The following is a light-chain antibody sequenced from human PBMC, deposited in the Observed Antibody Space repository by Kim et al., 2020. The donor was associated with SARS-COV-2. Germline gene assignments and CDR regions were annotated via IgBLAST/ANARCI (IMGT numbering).Light chain of an antibody. CDR3: QQYNNWPLT. CDR2: GAS. V-gene: IGKV3-15*01. Sequence: EIVMTQSPATLSVSPGERATLSCGASQSVSSNLAWYQQTPGQAPRLLIYGASTRATGIPARFSGSGSGTEFTLTISSLQSEDFAVYYCQQYNNWPLTFGGGTKVDIK. CDR1: QSVSSN. J-gene: IGKJ4*01.